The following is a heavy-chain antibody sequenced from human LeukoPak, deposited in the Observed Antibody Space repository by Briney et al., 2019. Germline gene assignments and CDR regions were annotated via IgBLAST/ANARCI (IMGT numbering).Heavy chain of an antibody. J-gene: IGHJ4*02. V-gene: IGHV4-61*02. Sequence: TLSLTCTVSGGSISSGSHYWSWIRQPAGKGLEWIGRIYTSGSTNYNPSLKSRVTISLDTSKNQFSLKLSSVTAADTAVYYCARLYSGSYSGLSYFDYWGQGTLVTVSS. CDR3: ARLYSGSYSGLSYFDY. D-gene: IGHD1-26*01. CDR1: GGSISSGSHY. CDR2: IYTSGST.